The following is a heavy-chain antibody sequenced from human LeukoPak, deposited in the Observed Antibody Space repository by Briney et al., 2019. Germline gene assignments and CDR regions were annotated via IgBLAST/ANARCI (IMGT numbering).Heavy chain of an antibody. J-gene: IGHJ4*02. CDR3: ARGSRAGAANSYFDY. D-gene: IGHD1-26*01. CDR1: GFTFSSYA. V-gene: IGHV3-23*01. CDR2: ISGSGGST. Sequence: PGGSLRLSCAASGFTFSSYAMSWVRQAPGKGLEWVSAISGSGGSTYYADSVKGRFTISRDNSKNTLFLQMNSLRAEDTAVYYCARGSRAGAANSYFDYWGQGTLVTVSS.